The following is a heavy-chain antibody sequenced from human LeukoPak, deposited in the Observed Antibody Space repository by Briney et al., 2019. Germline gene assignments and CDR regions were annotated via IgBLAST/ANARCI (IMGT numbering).Heavy chain of an antibody. CDR1: GFTFSSYA. V-gene: IGHV3-30-3*01. CDR2: ISYDGSNK. CDR3: AREGIVVVPAAFDY. Sequence: LGRSLRLSCAAAGFTFSSYAMHWVRQAPGKGLEWVAVISYDGSNKYHADSVKGRFTISRDNSKNTLCLQMNSLRAEDTAVYYCAREGIVVVPAAFDYRGQGTLVTVSS. J-gene: IGHJ4*02. D-gene: IGHD2-2*01.